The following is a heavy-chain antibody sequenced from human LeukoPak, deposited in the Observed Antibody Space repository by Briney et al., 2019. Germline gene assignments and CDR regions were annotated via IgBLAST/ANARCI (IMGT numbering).Heavy chain of an antibody. CDR3: AKDRTAAAVSTEFDY. J-gene: IGHJ4*02. CDR2: ISWDGGST. V-gene: IGHV3-43D*03. CDR1: GFTFDDYA. D-gene: IGHD6-13*01. Sequence: GGSLRLSCAASGFTFDDYAMHWVRQAPGKGLEWVSLISWDGGSTYYADSVKGRFTISRDNSKNSLYLQMNSLRAEDTALYYCAKDRTAAAVSTEFDYWGQGTLVTVSS.